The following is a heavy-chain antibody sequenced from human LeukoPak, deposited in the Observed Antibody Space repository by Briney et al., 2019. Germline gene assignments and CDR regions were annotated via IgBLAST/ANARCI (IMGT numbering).Heavy chain of an antibody. J-gene: IGHJ4*02. CDR1: GFTFSGYP. V-gene: IGHV3-7*01. D-gene: IGHD3-3*01. Sequence: PGGSLRLSCAASGFTFSGYPIHWVRQAPGKGLEWVASIKHDGSEKYYVDSVRGRFTISRDNTMNSLYLQMSSLRAEDTAVYYCATDRGWRTSGYYLYYFEYWGQGTLVTFSS. CDR3: ATDRGWRTSGYYLYYFEY. CDR2: IKHDGSEK.